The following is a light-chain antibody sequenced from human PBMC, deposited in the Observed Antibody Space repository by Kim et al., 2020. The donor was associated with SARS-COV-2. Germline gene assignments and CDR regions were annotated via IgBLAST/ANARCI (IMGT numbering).Light chain of an antibody. CDR2: DVS. CDR3: SSHIGSSTWV. CDR1: SSDIGNYYV. Sequence: GQSLTISCTRTSSDIGNYYVASWSEQHPGKAPKLLIYDVSKRPSGVSDRFSGSKSGNTASLTISGLQAEDEADYYCSSHIGSSTWVFGGGTQLTVL. J-gene: IGLJ3*02. V-gene: IGLV2-14*04.